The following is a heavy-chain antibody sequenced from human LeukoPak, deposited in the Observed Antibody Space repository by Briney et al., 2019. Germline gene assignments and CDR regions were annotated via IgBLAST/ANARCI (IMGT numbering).Heavy chain of an antibody. J-gene: IGHJ6*03. CDR1: GYTFTVYY. V-gene: IGHV1-2*02. CDR3: ASYGGYSYGYNFRSPRYYMDV. CDR2: INPNSGGT. Sequence: GASVKVSCKSAGYTFTVYYMHWMRQAPGQGLEWMGWINPNSGGTNYSQKVQGRVTMTRYTAISTAYMELSRMRSDDQVVYYCASYGGYSYGYNFRSPRYYMDVWGKGTTVTVSS. D-gene: IGHD5-18*01.